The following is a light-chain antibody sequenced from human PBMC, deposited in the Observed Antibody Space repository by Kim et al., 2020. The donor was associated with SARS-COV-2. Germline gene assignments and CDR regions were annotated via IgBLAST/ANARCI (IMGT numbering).Light chain of an antibody. Sequence: ASVGDRVTITCRASQSIDNWLAWYQQKPGKAPKLLIYKASSLKIGVPSRFSGSGSGTEFTLTASSLQPDDLATYYCQQYRSYPWTFGQGTKVDIK. CDR2: KAS. CDR3: QQYRSYPWT. CDR1: QSIDNW. J-gene: IGKJ1*01. V-gene: IGKV1-5*03.